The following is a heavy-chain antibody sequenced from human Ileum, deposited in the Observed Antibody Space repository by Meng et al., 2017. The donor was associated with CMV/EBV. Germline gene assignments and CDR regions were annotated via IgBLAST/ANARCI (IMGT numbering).Heavy chain of an antibody. Sequence: ASVKVSCKASGYTFTSYYMHWVRQAPGQGLEGMGIINTSGGSTSYAQKFQGRVTMTRDTSTSTVYMELSSLRSEDTAVYYCARGGYSYGYKPSHFDYWGQGTLVTVSS. CDR1: GYTFTSYY. CDR2: INTSGGST. J-gene: IGHJ4*02. D-gene: IGHD5-18*01. V-gene: IGHV1-46*01. CDR3: ARGGYSYGYKPSHFDY.